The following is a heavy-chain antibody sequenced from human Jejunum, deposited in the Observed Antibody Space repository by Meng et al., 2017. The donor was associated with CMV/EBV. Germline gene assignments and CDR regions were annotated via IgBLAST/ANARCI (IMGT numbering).Heavy chain of an antibody. J-gene: IGHJ5*02. D-gene: IGHD1-7*01. V-gene: IGHV3-11*05. CDR2: ISNNVLYK. CDR1: GFTISNHY. Sequence: QVRVGECGGGLCNDGGSLRLSCEGSGFTISNHYMSWIRQAPGKGLEWVAFISNNVLYKKYADSVKGRFTISRDNPRNSLYLQINSLRAEDTGMYYCVTDNYANPESWGQGTLVTVSS. CDR3: VTDNYANPES.